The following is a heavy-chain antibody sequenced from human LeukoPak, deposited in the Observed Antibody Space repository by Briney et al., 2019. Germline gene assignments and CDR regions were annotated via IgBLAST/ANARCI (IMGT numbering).Heavy chain of an antibody. Sequence: SETLSLTCTVSGYSISSDYFWGWIRQPPGKGLEWIGSIYHTGSADYNPSLKSRVTLSVDTSKNQFSPKLNSVTAADTAVYYCVREREKQWLFWGQGTLVPVSS. CDR3: VREREKQWLF. V-gene: IGHV4-38-2*02. D-gene: IGHD6-19*01. J-gene: IGHJ4*02. CDR1: GYSISSDYF. CDR2: IYHTGSA.